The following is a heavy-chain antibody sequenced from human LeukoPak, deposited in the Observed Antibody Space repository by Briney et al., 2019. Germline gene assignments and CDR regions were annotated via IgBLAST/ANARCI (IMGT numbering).Heavy chain of an antibody. CDR2: IYYSGST. D-gene: IGHD3-22*01. J-gene: IGHJ6*02. CDR1: GGSISSGGYY. CDR3: ARAHDSSGYYPMDV. V-gene: IGHV4-31*03. Sequence: SETLSLTCSVSGGSISSGGYYWSWIRQHPGKGLEWIGYIYYSGSTYYNPSLKSRVTISVDTSKNQFSLKLSSVTAADTAVYYCARAHDSSGYYPMDVWGQGTTVTVSS.